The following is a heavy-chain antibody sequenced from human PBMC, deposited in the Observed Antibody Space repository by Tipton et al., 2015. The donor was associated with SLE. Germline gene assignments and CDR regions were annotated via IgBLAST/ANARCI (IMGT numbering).Heavy chain of an antibody. CDR3: ARGEAAAAEPYYFDY. J-gene: IGHJ4*02. D-gene: IGHD6-13*01. CDR1: GGSISSYY. CDR2: IYYSGNT. Sequence: TLSLTCTVSGGSISSYYWSWIRQPPGKGLEWIGYIYYSGNTNYNPPLKNRVTISVDTSKTQFSLKLSSVTAADTAVYYCARGEAAAAEPYYFDYWGQGTLVTVSS. V-gene: IGHV4-59*01.